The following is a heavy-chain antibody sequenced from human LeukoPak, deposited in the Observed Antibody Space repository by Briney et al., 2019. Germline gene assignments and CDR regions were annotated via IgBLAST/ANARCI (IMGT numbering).Heavy chain of an antibody. CDR1: GFTFSSYW. CDR2: IKQDGSEK. D-gene: IGHD3-22*01. CDR3: ARDFPYYYDSSGYYCYFDY. J-gene: IGHJ4*02. V-gene: IGHV3-7*03. Sequence: GGSLRLSCAASGFTFSSYWMSWVRQVPGKGLEWVANIKQDGSEKYYVDSVKGRFTTSRDNAKNSLYLQMNSLRAEDTAVYYCARDFPYYYDSSGYYCYFDYWGQGTLVTVSS.